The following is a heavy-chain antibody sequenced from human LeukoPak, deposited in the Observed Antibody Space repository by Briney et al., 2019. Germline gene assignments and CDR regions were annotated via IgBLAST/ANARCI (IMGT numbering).Heavy chain of an antibody. CDR2: IYYSGST. Sequence: PSETLSLTCTVSGGSISSYYWSWIRQPPGKGLEWIGYIYYSGSTNYNPSLKSRVTISVDTSKNQFSLKLSSVTATDTAVYYCARYSAGYSSSWYPDYWGQGTLVTVSS. J-gene: IGHJ4*02. CDR1: GGSISSYY. CDR3: ARYSAGYSSSWYPDY. V-gene: IGHV4-59*01. D-gene: IGHD6-13*01.